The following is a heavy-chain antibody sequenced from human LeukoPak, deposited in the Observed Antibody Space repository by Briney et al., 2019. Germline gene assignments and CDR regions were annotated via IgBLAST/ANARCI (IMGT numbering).Heavy chain of an antibody. Sequence: PSETLSLTCTVSGGSISSYYWSWIRQPPGKGLEWIGYIYYSGSTNYNPSLKSRVTISVDTSKNQFSLKLSSVTAADTAVYYCARWGQINFWSGYYTGKNYMDVWGKGTTVTVSS. CDR2: IYYSGST. CDR3: ARWGQINFWSGYYTGKNYMDV. D-gene: IGHD3-3*01. CDR1: GGSISSYY. J-gene: IGHJ6*03. V-gene: IGHV4-59*01.